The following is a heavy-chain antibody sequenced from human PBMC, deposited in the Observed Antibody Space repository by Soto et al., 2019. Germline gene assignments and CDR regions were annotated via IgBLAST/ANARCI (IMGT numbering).Heavy chain of an antibody. V-gene: IGHV1-69*12. CDR2: IIPISDTA. CDR1: GGTFSSYV. CDR3: ARGLYYWFAP. J-gene: IGHJ5*02. Sequence: QVQLVQSGAEVKKPGSSVKVSCKASGGTFSSYVISWVRQAPGQGLEWMGGIIPISDTANYAQKFQGRVTITADESTSPAYMELSSLRSEDTAVYSCARGLYYWFAPWGQGTLVTVSS. D-gene: IGHD2-8*01.